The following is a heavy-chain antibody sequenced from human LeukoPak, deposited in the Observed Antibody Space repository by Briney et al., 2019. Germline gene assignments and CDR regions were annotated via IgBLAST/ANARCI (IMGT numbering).Heavy chain of an antibody. CDR3: ARDPYDYVWGTGYYMDV. CDR2: IYHSGST. D-gene: IGHD3-16*01. CDR1: GGSFSGYY. V-gene: IGHV4-38-2*02. Sequence: SETLSLTCAVYGGSFSGYYWGWIRQPPGKGLEWIGSIYHSGSTYYNPSLKSRVTISVDTSKNQFSLKLSSVTAADTAVYYCARDPYDYVWGTGYYMDVWGKGTTVTVSS. J-gene: IGHJ6*03.